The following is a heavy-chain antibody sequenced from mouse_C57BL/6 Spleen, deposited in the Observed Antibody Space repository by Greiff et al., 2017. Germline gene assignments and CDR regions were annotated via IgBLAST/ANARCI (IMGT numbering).Heavy chain of an antibody. V-gene: IGHV1-26*01. J-gene: IGHJ2*01. CDR2: INPNNGGT. CDR3: ARPHFDY. Sequence: EVQLQQSGPELVKPGASVKISCKASGYTFTDYYMNWVKQSHGKSLEWIGDINPNNGGTSYNQKFKGKATLTVDKSSSTAYMELRSLTSEDSAVYYCARPHFDYWGQGTTLTVSS. CDR1: GYTFTDYY.